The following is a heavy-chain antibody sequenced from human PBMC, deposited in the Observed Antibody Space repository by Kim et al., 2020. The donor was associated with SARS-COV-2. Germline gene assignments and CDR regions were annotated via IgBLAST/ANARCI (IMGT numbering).Heavy chain of an antibody. CDR3: ARQLVRGIYYYGMDV. V-gene: IGHV4-59*08. J-gene: IGHJ6*02. D-gene: IGHD3-10*01. Sequence: PSLTSRVTISVDTSKNQFSLNLSSVTAADTAVYYCARQLVRGIYYYGMDVWGQGTTVTVSS.